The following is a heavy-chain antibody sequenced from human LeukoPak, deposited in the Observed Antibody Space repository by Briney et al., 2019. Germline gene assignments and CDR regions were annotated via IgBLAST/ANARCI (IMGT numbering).Heavy chain of an antibody. CDR1: GGSFSGYY. J-gene: IGHJ4*02. D-gene: IGHD3-9*01. CDR2: IYYSGST. V-gene: IGHV4-31*11. Sequence: SETLSLTCAVYGGSFSGYYWSWIRQHPGKGLEWIGYIYYSGSTYYNPSLKSRVTISVDTSKNQFSLKLSSVTAADTAVYYCARDFELWGQGTLVTVSS. CDR3: ARDFEL.